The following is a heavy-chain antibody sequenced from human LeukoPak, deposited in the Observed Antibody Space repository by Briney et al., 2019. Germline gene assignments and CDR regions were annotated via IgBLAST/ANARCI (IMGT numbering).Heavy chain of an antibody. CDR1: GFTFSSHW. CDR2: ISRSSSYI. J-gene: IGHJ4*02. CDR3: AREPFDY. Sequence: GGSLRLSCAASGFTFSSHWMHWVRQAPGKGLEWVSSISRSSSYIYYADSVKGRFTISRDNAKNSLYLQMSSLRDEDTAVYYCAREPFDYWGQGILVTVSS. V-gene: IGHV3-21*01.